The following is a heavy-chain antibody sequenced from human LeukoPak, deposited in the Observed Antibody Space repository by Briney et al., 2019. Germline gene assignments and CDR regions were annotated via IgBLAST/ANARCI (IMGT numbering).Heavy chain of an antibody. D-gene: IGHD1-26*01. CDR2: TNHVGST. J-gene: IGHJ4*02. V-gene: IGHV4-59*08. CDR3: ARHYDGRGSGSYYEDY. CDR1: GGSISSHY. Sequence: SETLSLTCTVSGGSISSHYWSWIRQPPGKGLQWVGYTNHVGSTDYNPSLKSRVTISIDTSKNQFSLKLSSVTAADTAVYYCARHYDGRGSGSYYEDYWGQGTLVIVSP.